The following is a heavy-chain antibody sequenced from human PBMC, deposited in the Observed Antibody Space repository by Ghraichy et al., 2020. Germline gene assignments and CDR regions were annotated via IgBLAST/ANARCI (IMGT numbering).Heavy chain of an antibody. D-gene: IGHD3-22*01. CDR1: GFTFSNCA. Sequence: GGSLRLSCAASGFTFSNCAMSWVRQAPGKGLEWVSVTSTNGVSTYYGDSVKGRFSISRDNPKNTLYLQMNSLRAEDTAIYYCAKHSLGSGYFFDYWGQGALVTVSS. V-gene: IGHV3-23*01. CDR3: AKHSLGSGYFFDY. J-gene: IGHJ4*02. CDR2: TSTNGVST.